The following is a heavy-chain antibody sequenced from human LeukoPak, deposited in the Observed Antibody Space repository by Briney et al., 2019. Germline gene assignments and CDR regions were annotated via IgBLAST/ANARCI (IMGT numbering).Heavy chain of an antibody. J-gene: IGHJ4*02. D-gene: IGHD1-1*01. CDR3: ATTGNWNDGGDY. CDR1: GGSISSYY. Sequence: SETLSLTCTVSGGSISSYYWSWIRQPPGKGLEWIGYIYYSGSTNYNPSLKSRVTISVDTSKNQFSLKLSSVTAADTAVYYCATTGNWNDGGDYWGQGTLVTVSS. CDR2: IYYSGST. V-gene: IGHV4-59*01.